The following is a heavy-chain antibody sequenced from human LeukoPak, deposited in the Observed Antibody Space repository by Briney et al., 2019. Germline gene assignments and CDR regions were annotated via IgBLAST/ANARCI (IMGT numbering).Heavy chain of an antibody. V-gene: IGHV3-23*01. Sequence: GGSLRLSCAASGFTFGSYAMSWVRQAPGKGLEWVSAISGSGGSTYYADSVKGRFTISRDNSKNTLYLQMNSLRAEDTAVYYCAKDRITIFGVVITAHYYYMDVWGKGTTVTVSS. CDR3: AKDRITIFGVVITAHYYYMDV. CDR2: ISGSGGST. D-gene: IGHD3-3*01. J-gene: IGHJ6*03. CDR1: GFTFGSYA.